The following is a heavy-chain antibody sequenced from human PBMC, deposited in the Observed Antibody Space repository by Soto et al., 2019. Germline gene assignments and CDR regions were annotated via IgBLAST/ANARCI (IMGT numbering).Heavy chain of an antibody. CDR1: GFTFSDYY. Sequence: QVQLVESGGGLVKPGGSLRLSCAASGFTFSDYYMSWIRQVPGKGLEWVSYISGSSSYAIYTESEKGRFTISRNNAKNSLYLQMNSLRAEDTAIYYCARDSSIVPRPIDYWGQGTLVTVSS. CDR3: ARDSSIVPRPIDY. J-gene: IGHJ4*02. D-gene: IGHD6-6*01. V-gene: IGHV3-11*06. CDR2: ISGSSSYA.